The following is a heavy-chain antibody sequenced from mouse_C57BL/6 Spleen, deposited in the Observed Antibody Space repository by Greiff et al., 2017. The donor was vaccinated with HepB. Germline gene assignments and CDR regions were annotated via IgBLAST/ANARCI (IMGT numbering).Heavy chain of an antibody. CDR2: INPNNGGT. V-gene: IGHV1-18*01. D-gene: IGHD1-1*01. CDR3: ARSPYYYGSSYVYFDY. J-gene: IGHJ2*01. Sequence: EVQLQQSGPELVKPGASVKIPCKASGYTFTDYNMDWVKQSHGKSLEWIGDINPNNGGTIYNQKFKGKATLTVDKSSSTAYMELRSLTSEDTAVYYCARSPYYYGSSYVYFDYWGQGTTLTVSS. CDR1: GYTFTDYN.